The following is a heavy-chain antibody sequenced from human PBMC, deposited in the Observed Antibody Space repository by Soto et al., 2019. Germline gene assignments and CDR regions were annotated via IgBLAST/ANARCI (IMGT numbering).Heavy chain of an antibody. D-gene: IGHD2-15*01. CDR3: ARDRQWRYGGSSEGGMDV. Sequence: QVQLVQSGAEVKKPGSSVKVSCKASGGTFSSYAISWVRQAPGQGLEWMGGIIPIFGTANYAQKFQGRVTITADESTSTACMELSSRRSADTAGYYCARDRQWRYGGSSEGGMDVWGQGTTVTVSS. V-gene: IGHV1-69*12. J-gene: IGHJ6*01. CDR2: IIPIFGTA. CDR1: GGTFSSYA.